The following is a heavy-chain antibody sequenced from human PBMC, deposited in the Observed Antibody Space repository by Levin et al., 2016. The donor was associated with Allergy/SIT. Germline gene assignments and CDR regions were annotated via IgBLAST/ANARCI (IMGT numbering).Heavy chain of an antibody. D-gene: IGHD5-12*01. CDR3: VVAAIVYY. J-gene: IGHJ4*02. Sequence: VRQMPGKGLEWVGRIRSKVISYSTDYAASVKGRFTISRDDSKNSLFLQMNSLRIEDTAVYYCVVAAIVYYWGQGTLVTAPQ. V-gene: IGHV3-72*01. CDR2: IRSKVISYST.